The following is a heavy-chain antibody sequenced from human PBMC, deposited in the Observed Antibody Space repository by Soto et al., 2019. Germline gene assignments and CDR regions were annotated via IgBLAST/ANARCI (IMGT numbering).Heavy chain of an antibody. J-gene: IGHJ4*02. CDR3: AVRTGTFDY. D-gene: IGHD1-1*01. CDR1: GGSFSGYY. V-gene: IGHV4-34*01. CDR2: INHSGST. Sequence: SETLSLTCAVYGGSFSGYYWSWIRQPPGKGLEWIGEINHSGSTNYNPSLKSRVTISVDTSKNQFSLKLSSVTAADTAVYYCAVRTGTFDYWGQGTLVTVSS.